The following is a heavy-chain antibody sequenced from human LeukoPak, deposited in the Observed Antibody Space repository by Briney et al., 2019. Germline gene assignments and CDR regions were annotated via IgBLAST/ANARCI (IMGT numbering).Heavy chain of an antibody. CDR2: IWYDGSNK. CDR3: AREAEGYFDY. CDR1: GFTFSSYG. Sequence: GGSLRLSCAASGFTFSSYGMHWVRQAPGKGLDWVAVIWYDGSNKYYADSVKGRFTISRDNSKNTLYLQMNSLRAEDTAVYYCAREAEGYFDYWGQGTLVTVSS. V-gene: IGHV3-33*01. J-gene: IGHJ4*02.